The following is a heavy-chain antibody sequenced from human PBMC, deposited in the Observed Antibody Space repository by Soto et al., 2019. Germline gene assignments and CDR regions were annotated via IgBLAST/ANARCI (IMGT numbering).Heavy chain of an antibody. V-gene: IGHV4-34*01. D-gene: IGHD2-2*01. Sequence: ETLSLTCAVYGGSFSGYYWSGIRQPPGKGLEWIGEINHSGSTNYNPSLKSRVTISVDTSKNQFSLKLSSVTAADTAVYYCARSRYRVVPAAIGAFDIWGQGTMVTVSS. CDR3: ARSRYRVVPAAIGAFDI. CDR1: GGSFSGYY. CDR2: INHSGST. J-gene: IGHJ3*02.